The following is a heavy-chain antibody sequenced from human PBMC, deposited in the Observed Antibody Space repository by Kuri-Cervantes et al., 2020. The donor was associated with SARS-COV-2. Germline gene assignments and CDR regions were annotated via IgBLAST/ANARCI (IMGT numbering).Heavy chain of an antibody. CDR1: GYTFTSYA. J-gene: IGHJ4*02. CDR3: ARAKMVYRTYYYDSSGLGGLDY. Sequence: ASVKVSCKASGYTFTSYAMHWVRQAPGQGLEWMGWINAGNGNTKYSQKFQGRVTITRDTSASTAYMELSSLRSEDTAVYYCARAKMVYRTYYYDSSGLGGLDYWGQGTLVTVSS. CDR2: INAGNGNT. D-gene: IGHD3-22*01. V-gene: IGHV1-3*01.